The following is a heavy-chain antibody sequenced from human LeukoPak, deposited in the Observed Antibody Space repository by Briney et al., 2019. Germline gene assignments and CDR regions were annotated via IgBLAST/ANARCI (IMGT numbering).Heavy chain of an antibody. CDR1: GYTFTGYY. CDR2: INPNSGGT. Sequence: GASVKVSCKASGYTFTGYYMHWVRQAPGQGLEWMGWINPNSGGTNYAQKFQGRVTMTRDTSISTAYMELSRLRSDDTAVYYCARGVYLGNYFGSGSYYPLDYWGQGTLVTVSS. CDR3: ARGVYLGNYFGSGSYYPLDY. V-gene: IGHV1-2*02. D-gene: IGHD3-10*01. J-gene: IGHJ4*02.